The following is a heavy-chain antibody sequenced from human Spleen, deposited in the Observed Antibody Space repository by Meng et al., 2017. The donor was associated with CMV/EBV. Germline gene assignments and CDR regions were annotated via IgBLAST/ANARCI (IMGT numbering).Heavy chain of an antibody. CDR2: IRRETDGGAR. CDR3: TTAPYNSTGYYSDY. V-gene: IGHV3-15*01. CDR1: GLTLSHAW. J-gene: IGHJ4*01. D-gene: IGHD3-22*01. Sequence: GGSLRLSCAGSGLTLSHAWMTWVRQAPGKGLEWVGRIRRETDGGARDYAPPVKGRFTISRDDSKNTMYLQMNGLKIEDTGVYYCTTAPYNSTGYYSDYWGHGTLVTVSS.